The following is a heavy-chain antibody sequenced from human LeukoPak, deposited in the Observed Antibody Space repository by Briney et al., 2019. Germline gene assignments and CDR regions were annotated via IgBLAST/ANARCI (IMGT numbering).Heavy chain of an antibody. J-gene: IGHJ4*02. V-gene: IGHV4-34*01. CDR3: ARIGDYGDYGFDY. CDR1: GGSFSGYF. CDR2: INHSGST. Sequence: PSETLSLTCAVYGGSFSGYFWSWLRQPPGKGLQWIGEINHSGSTNYNPSLKSRVTISVDTSKNQFSLKLSSVTAADTAVYYCARIGDYGDYGFDYWGQGTLVTVSS. D-gene: IGHD4-17*01.